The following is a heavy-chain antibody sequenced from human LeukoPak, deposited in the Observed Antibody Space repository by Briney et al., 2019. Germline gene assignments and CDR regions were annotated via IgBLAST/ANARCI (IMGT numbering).Heavy chain of an antibody. V-gene: IGHV3-74*01. CDR2: IKSDGSIT. CDR1: GFTFRSYW. Sequence: SGGSLRLSCAASGFTFRSYWMDWVRQAPGQGLVWVSHIKSDGSITNYADSVKGRFTISRDSAKNTLYLQMNSLRAEDTAVYYCARLVGTTTPGVDYWGQGTLVTVSS. D-gene: IGHD1-26*01. J-gene: IGHJ4*02. CDR3: ARLVGTTTPGVDY.